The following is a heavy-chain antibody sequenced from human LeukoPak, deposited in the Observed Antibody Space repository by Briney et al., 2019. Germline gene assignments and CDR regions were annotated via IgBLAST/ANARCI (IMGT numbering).Heavy chain of an antibody. V-gene: IGHV3-33*06. J-gene: IGHJ4*02. CDR1: GFSFSNYG. D-gene: IGHD1-26*01. CDR3: AKPTSGSGSFLIDY. CDR2: IWDDGSYK. Sequence: GGSLRLSCAATGFSFSNYGMHWVRQAPGKGLEWVAVIWDDGSYKYYEDSVKGRFTISCDNYKKTLYLQITSLRTADAAVYYCAKPTSGSGSFLIDYWGQGTLVTVSS.